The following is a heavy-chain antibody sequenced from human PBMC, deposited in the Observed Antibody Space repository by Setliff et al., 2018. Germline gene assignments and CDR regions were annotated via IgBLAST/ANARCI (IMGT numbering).Heavy chain of an antibody. V-gene: IGHV1-18*01. CDR1: GYTFSNYG. D-gene: IGHD2-8*01. Sequence: ASVKVSCKASGYTFSNYGITWVRQAPGQGLEWMGWISAYTGNTKFAQKFQGRVTMTTDTSTSTAYLELRSLTSDDTAVYYCSKLVRYCTTTACQGASGAEFWGHGTLVTVSS. CDR2: ISAYTGNT. CDR3: SKLVRYCTTTACQGASGAEF. J-gene: IGHJ4*01.